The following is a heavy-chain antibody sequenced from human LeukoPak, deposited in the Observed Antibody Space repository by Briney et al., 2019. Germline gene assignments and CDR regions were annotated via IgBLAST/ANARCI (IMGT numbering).Heavy chain of an antibody. V-gene: IGHV3-23*01. CDR3: ARGSGIPHAFDI. CDR2: ISGSGGST. Sequence: PGGSLRLSCAASGFTFSSYAMSWVRQAPGKGLEWVSAISGSGGSTYYADSVKGRFTTSRDNAKNSLYLQMNSLRAEDTAVYYCARGSGIPHAFDIWGQGTMVTVSS. J-gene: IGHJ3*02. CDR1: GFTFSSYA.